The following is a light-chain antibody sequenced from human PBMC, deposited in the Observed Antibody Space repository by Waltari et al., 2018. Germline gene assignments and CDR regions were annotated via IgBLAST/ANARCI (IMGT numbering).Light chain of an antibody. Sequence: QSALTQPAPVSGSSGQLISISCSGISRDFGDYNYVSWYQHTTGRAPKPTFSDVSLRPSGVPYRSPGSKAGHTASLTISALQADDAADYYCSSFTTSSTLVVFGGGTKLTVL. CDR2: DVS. V-gene: IGLV2-14*03. CDR1: SRDFGDYNY. CDR3: SSFTTSSTLVV. J-gene: IGLJ2*01.